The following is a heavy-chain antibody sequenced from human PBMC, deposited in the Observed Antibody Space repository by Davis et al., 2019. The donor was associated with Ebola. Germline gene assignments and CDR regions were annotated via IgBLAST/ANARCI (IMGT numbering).Heavy chain of an antibody. D-gene: IGHD3-9*01. Sequence: SETLSLTCSVSGASVSSGIYYWYWMRKPPGKGLEWVGHISYSGSTNYNASLKSRVTISTDTSKNQFSLKLNSVTAADTGVYYCARSHSDWLLPFDYWGQGTLATVSS. V-gene: IGHV4-61*01. CDR2: ISYSGST. J-gene: IGHJ4*02. CDR3: ARSHSDWLLPFDY. CDR1: GASVSSGIYY.